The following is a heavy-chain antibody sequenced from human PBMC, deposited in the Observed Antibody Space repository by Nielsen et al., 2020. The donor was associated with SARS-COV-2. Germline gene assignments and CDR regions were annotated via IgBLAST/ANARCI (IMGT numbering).Heavy chain of an antibody. J-gene: IGHJ4*02. V-gene: IGHV3-9*01. CDR2: ISWNSGSI. CDR3: AKDMAAARAEYYFDY. D-gene: IGHD6-13*01. Sequence: GGSLTLSCAASGFTFDDYAMHWVRQAPGKGLGWVSGISWNSGSIGYADSVKGRFTISRDNAKNSLYLQMNSLRAEDTALYYCAKDMAAARAEYYFDYWGQGTLVTVSS. CDR1: GFTFDDYA.